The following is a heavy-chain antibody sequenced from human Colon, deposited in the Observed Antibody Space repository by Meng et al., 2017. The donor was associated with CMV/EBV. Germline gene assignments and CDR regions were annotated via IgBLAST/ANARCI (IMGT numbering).Heavy chain of an antibody. CDR3: ARLYSSSSGKGLDV. J-gene: IGHJ6*02. V-gene: IGHV3-21*06. D-gene: IGHD6-6*01. CDR2: ISTDGKYI. Sequence: GGSLKISCTASGFNFKSYSMNWVRQAPGKGLEWVSCISTDGKYIYYADSMKGRFNISRDDAKNSLYLEMNNLRAEDSAVYYCARLYSSSSGKGLDVWGQGTTVTVSS. CDR1: GFNFKSYS.